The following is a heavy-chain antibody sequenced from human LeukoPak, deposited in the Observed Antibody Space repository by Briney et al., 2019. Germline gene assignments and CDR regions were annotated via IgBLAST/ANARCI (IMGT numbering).Heavy chain of an antibody. D-gene: IGHD3-22*01. Sequence: TGGSLRLSCAASGFTFSSYWMSWVRQAPGKGLEWVSAISGSGGSTYYADSVKGRFTISRDNSKNTLYLQMNSLRAEDTAVYYCAKDLNYGYYDSSAYFPLAFDIWGQGTMVTVSS. V-gene: IGHV3-23*01. CDR1: GFTFSSYW. CDR3: AKDLNYGYYDSSAYFPLAFDI. J-gene: IGHJ3*02. CDR2: ISGSGGST.